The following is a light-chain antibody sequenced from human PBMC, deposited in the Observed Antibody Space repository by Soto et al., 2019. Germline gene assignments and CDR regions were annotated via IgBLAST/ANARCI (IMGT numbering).Light chain of an antibody. CDR2: EVS. Sequence: QSALTQPPSASGSPGQSVTISCTGTSSDVGAYKYVSWYQQYPGKAPKLMIYEVSKRPSGVPDRFSGSKSCNTASLTVSGLQAEDEADDYCTSYVGSNIWVFGGGTKLTVL. CDR1: SSDVGAYKY. CDR3: TSYVGSNIWV. V-gene: IGLV2-8*01. J-gene: IGLJ3*02.